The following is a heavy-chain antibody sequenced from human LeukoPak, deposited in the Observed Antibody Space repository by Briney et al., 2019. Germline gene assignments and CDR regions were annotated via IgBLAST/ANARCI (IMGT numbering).Heavy chain of an antibody. Sequence: QTGGSLRLSCAASGFTFGDYAMHWVRQAPGKGLEWVSLISGDGGTTYYADSVQGRFTISRDSSKNSLYLQMNSLRTEDTALYYCAKVLRGYCSGGSCYGYDFDYWGQGTLVTVSS. CDR2: ISGDGGTT. D-gene: IGHD2-15*01. CDR3: AKVLRGYCSGGSCYGYDFDY. J-gene: IGHJ4*02. V-gene: IGHV3-43*02. CDR1: GFTFGDYA.